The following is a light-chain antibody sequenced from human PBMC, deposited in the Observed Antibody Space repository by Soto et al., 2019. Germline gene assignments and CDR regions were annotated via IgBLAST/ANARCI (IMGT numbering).Light chain of an antibody. CDR1: QSVSNSY. J-gene: IGKJ2*01. Sequence: EVVLTQSPGTLSLSPGERATLSCRASQSVSNSYLAWYQQKPGQAPRLLIYGASSRATGIPDRFSGSGSGTDFTLTISRLEPEDLAVYYCQQYGSSPRTFGHGTKLEI. CDR3: QQYGSSPRT. CDR2: GAS. V-gene: IGKV3-20*01.